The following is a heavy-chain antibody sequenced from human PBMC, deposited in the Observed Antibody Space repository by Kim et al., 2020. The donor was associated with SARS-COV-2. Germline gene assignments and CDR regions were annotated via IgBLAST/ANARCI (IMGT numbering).Heavy chain of an antibody. CDR1: GGSISSSSYY. D-gene: IGHD5-18*01. CDR3: ARVAHPPTRIQLWQYYFDY. V-gene: IGHV4-39*07. CDR2: IYYSGST. J-gene: IGHJ4*02. Sequence: SETLSLTCTVSGGSISSSSYYWGWIRQPPGKGLEWIGSIYYSGSTYYNPSLKSRVTISVDTSKNQFSLKLSSVTAADTAVYYCARVAHPPTRIQLWQYYFDYWGQGTLVTVSS.